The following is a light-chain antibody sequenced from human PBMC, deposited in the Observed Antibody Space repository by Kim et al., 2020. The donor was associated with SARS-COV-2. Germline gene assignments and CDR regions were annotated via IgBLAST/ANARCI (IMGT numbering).Light chain of an antibody. CDR3: AVWDDSLSGPV. CDR1: TSNIGTND. Sequence: GESVTISCSGTTSNIGTNDVYWYQQFPGTAPKLLIFRNDLRPSGVPDRFSGSKSGTSASLAVSGLRPEDEADYYCAVWDDSLSGPVFGGGTQLTVL. CDR2: RND. J-gene: IGLJ3*02. V-gene: IGLV1-47*01.